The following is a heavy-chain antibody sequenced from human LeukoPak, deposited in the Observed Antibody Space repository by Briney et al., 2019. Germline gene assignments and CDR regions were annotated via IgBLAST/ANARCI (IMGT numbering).Heavy chain of an antibody. CDR2: VSSDGTT. CDR3: ARLDCVGDGFYNH. V-gene: IGHV4-59*08. Sequence: PSETLSLTCSVSGDSVTSSYWSWIRQPPGRGLEWIGYVSSDGTTNYTPSLRSRLIMSVDTAKNYISLNLTSLTAADTAIYYCARLDCVGDGFYNHWGRGTLVTVSS. D-gene: IGHD2-21*01. J-gene: IGHJ4*02. CDR1: GDSVTSSY.